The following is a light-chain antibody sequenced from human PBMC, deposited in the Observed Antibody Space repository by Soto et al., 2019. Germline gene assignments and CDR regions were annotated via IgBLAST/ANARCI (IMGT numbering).Light chain of an antibody. CDR3: QPYDSSRCGSYV. CDR1: SSNIGAGYD. CDR2: NNN. Sequence: QSVLTQPPSVSGAPGQRVTISCTGSSSNIGAGYDVHWYQRLPGTAPKVLIYNNNNRPSGVPDRFSGAKSGTSASLAVTGLEPADEADYYCQPYDSSRCGSYVFGTGTKLTVL. J-gene: IGLJ1*01. V-gene: IGLV1-40*01.